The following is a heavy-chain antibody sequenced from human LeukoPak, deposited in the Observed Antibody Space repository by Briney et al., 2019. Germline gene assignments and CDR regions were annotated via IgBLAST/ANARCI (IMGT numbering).Heavy chain of an antibody. CDR1: GFTFAGNA. Sequence: GGSLRLSCVTSGFTFAGNAMSWVRQAPGKGLEWVSAISGSGDRTHYADSVKGRFTMSRDNSENTLYLQMSSLKAEDTAVYYCAKDHGSSSVWIFDYWGQGTLVTVSS. CDR3: AKDHGSSSVWIFDY. D-gene: IGHD6-19*01. CDR2: ISGSGDRT. V-gene: IGHV3-23*01. J-gene: IGHJ4*02.